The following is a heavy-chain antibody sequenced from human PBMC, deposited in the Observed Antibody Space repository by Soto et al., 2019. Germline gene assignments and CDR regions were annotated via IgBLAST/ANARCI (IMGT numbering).Heavy chain of an antibody. J-gene: IGHJ4*02. CDR2: TSFSGGRT. Sequence: VSLRLSCAASGFIFSNYAMTWVRQGPGRGLEWVSTTSFSGGRTYYADSVKGRFTISRDNSNNTLFLQMSSLRAEDTAIYYCAKDSREFCGGDCSKDYWGQGTLVTVSS. CDR3: AKDSREFCGGDCSKDY. V-gene: IGHV3-23*01. CDR1: GFIFSNYA. D-gene: IGHD2-21*02.